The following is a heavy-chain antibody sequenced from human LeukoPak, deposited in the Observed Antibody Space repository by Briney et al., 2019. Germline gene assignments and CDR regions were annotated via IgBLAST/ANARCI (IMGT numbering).Heavy chain of an antibody. CDR3: ARRGPGYSYGKNWFDP. Sequence: SETLSLTCTVSGGSISNSSSYWGWIRQPPGKGLEWIGSIYYSGSTYYNPSLKSRVTISVDTSKNQFSLKLSSVTAADTAVYYCARRGPGYSYGKNWFDPWGQGTLVTVSS. CDR1: GGSISNSSSY. D-gene: IGHD5-18*01. CDR2: IYYSGST. J-gene: IGHJ5*02. V-gene: IGHV4-39*01.